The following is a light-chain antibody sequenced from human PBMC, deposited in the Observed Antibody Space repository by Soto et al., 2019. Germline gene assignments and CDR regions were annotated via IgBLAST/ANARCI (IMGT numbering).Light chain of an antibody. J-gene: IGKJ1*01. CDR2: GAS. Sequence: EIVLTQSPGPLSLSPGERATLSCRASQSVSSSYLAWYQQKPGQAPRLLIYGASSRATGIPDRFSGSGSGTDFTLTIGRLEPEDVAVYYWQQYGSSPGTFGQGTTV. CDR3: QQYGSSPGT. CDR1: QSVSSSY. V-gene: IGKV3-20*01.